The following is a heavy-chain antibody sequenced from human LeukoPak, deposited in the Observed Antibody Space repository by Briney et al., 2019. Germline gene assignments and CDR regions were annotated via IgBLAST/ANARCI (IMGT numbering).Heavy chain of an antibody. CDR2: MNPNSGNT. Sequence: ASVTVSCKASGYTFTSYDINWVRQATGQGLEWMGWMNPNSGNTCYAQKFQGRVTMTRNTSISTAYMELSSLRSEDTAVYYCARVHYYDSSGTDYWGQGTLVTVSS. J-gene: IGHJ4*02. D-gene: IGHD3-22*01. V-gene: IGHV1-8*01. CDR1: GYTFTSYD. CDR3: ARVHYYDSSGTDY.